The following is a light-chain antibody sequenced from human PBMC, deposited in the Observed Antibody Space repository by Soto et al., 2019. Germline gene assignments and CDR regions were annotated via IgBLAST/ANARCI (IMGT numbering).Light chain of an antibody. CDR2: AAS. V-gene: IGKV1-39*01. Sequence: DIQMTQSPSSLSASVGDEVSITCRASHTIMTYLNWYQLKPGKRPRLLIYAASSLQSGVPSRFSGSGSGTDFTLTINSLQPEESATYSCQQSYNAPQTFGQGNTGDI. CDR1: HTIMTY. CDR3: QQSYNAPQT. J-gene: IGKJ1*01.